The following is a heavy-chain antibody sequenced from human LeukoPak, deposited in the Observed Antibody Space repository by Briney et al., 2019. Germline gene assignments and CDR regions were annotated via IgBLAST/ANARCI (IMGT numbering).Heavy chain of an antibody. J-gene: IGHJ3*02. D-gene: IGHD3-22*01. CDR3: ARQSLAYYEYYDAFDI. CDR1: EYTFTDYY. Sequence: ASVKVSCKASEYTFTDYYIHWMRQAPGQGLEWMGWINCKSGATSYAQKFRGRVTMTKDRPIRTAYMELSRLKSDDTAVYYCARQSLAYYEYYDAFDIWGQGTVVTVSS. CDR2: INCKSGAT. V-gene: IGHV1-2*02.